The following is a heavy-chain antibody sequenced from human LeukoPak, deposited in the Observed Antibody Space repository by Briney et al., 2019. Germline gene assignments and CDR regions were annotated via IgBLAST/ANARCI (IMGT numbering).Heavy chain of an antibody. CDR1: GYTLTELS. CDR2: IIPIFDTA. Sequence: ASVKVSCKVSGYTLTELSMHWVRQAPGQGLEWMGGIIPIFDTANYAQKFQGRVTITTDESTSTAYMELSSLRSEDTAVYYCASTGDYYYYYYMDVWGKGTTVTVSS. CDR3: ASTGDYYYYYYMDV. J-gene: IGHJ6*03. V-gene: IGHV1-69*05.